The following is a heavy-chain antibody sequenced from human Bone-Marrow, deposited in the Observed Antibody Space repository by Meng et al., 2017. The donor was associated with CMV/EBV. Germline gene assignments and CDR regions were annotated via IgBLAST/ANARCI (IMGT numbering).Heavy chain of an antibody. Sequence: GESLKISCAASGFTVSGNYMSWVRQAPGKGLEWVSVIYSGGSTYYADSVKGRFTISRDNSKNTLYLQMNSLRAEDTAVYYCARIAAVAGTRGAFDIWGQGKMVNFSS. D-gene: IGHD6-19*01. V-gene: IGHV3-66*02. CDR3: ARIAAVAGTRGAFDI. J-gene: IGHJ3*02. CDR2: IYSGGST. CDR1: GFTVSGNY.